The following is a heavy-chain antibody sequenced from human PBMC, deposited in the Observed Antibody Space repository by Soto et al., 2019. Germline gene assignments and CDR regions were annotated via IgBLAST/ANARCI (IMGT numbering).Heavy chain of an antibody. Sequence: QVLLVQSGAEVKKPGASVKVSCKVSGKSLTDMSMYWVRQAPGEGLEWMGGYDPEEGENIYAQKFQGRVSMTEDTSTDTAYMELTSLRSEDTAVYYCTNLNYYDTSGRYFDYWGQGTLVTVSS. J-gene: IGHJ4*02. CDR1: GKSLTDMS. CDR3: TNLNYYDTSGRYFDY. V-gene: IGHV1-24*01. CDR2: YDPEEGEN. D-gene: IGHD3-22*01.